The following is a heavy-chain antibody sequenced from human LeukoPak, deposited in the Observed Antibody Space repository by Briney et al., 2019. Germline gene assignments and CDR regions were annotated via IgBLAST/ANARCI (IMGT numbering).Heavy chain of an antibody. J-gene: IGHJ4*02. V-gene: IGHV4-59*01. CDR3: ARGSGSYYTQIFDY. CDR1: GGSFSGYY. D-gene: IGHD3-10*01. Sequence: SETLSLTCAVYGGSFSGYYWSWIRQPPGKGLEWIGYIYYSGSTNYNPSLKSRVTISVDTSKNQFSLKLSSVTAADTAVYYCARGSGSYYTQIFDYWGQGTLVTVSS. CDR2: IYYSGST.